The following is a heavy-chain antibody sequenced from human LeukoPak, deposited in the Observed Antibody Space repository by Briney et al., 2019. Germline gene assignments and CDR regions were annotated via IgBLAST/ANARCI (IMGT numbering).Heavy chain of an antibody. CDR2: ISSSSSTI. CDR3: ARGRGHIALMVYAIRAWSGGFDY. Sequence: GGSLRLSCAASGFTFSSYSMNWVRQAPGKGLEWVSYISSSSSTIYYADSVKGRFTISRDNAKNSLYLQMNSLRAEDTAVYYCARGRGHIALMVYAIRAWSGGFDYWGQGTLVTVSS. J-gene: IGHJ4*02. V-gene: IGHV3-48*01. D-gene: IGHD2-8*01. CDR1: GFTFSSYS.